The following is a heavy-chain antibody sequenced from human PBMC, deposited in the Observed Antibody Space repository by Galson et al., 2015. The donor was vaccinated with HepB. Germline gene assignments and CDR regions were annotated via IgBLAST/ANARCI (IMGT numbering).Heavy chain of an antibody. CDR3: AKARGEYYFDY. V-gene: IGHV3-30*18. J-gene: IGHJ4*02. CDR2: ISYDGSNK. D-gene: IGHD3-16*01. Sequence: MHWVRQAPGKGLEWVAVISYDGSNKYCADSVKGRFTISRDNSKNTLYLQMNSLRAEDTAVYYCAKARGEYYFDYWGQGTLVTVSS.